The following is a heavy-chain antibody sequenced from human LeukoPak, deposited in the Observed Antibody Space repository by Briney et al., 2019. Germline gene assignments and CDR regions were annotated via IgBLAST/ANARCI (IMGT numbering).Heavy chain of an antibody. J-gene: IGHJ4*02. CDR3: ARDKGSDEGSKFDY. CDR1: GFTFSSYS. Sequence: PGGSLRLSCAASGFTFSSYSMNWVRQAPGKGLEWVSSISSSSSYIYYADSVKGRFTISRDNAKNSLYLQVTGLRADDTAVYYCARDKGSDEGSKFDYWGQGTLVTVSS. V-gene: IGHV3-21*04. CDR2: ISSSSSYI.